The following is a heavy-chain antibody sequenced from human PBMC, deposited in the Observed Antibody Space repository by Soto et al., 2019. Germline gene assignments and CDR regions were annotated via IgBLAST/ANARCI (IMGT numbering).Heavy chain of an antibody. V-gene: IGHV4-59*11. CDR2: INYSGKT. D-gene: IGHD3-10*01. CDR1: GGSISTHY. Sequence: PSETLSLTCTVSGGSISTHYWSWIRQPPGKGLEWIGYINYSGKTDYNPSLESRVTFSVDTSKSQFTLKLTSVTAADTAVYYCARALMVRGVIPRRDRGGYYYYGMDVWGQGTTVTVS. CDR3: ARALMVRGVIPRRDRGGYYYYGMDV. J-gene: IGHJ6*02.